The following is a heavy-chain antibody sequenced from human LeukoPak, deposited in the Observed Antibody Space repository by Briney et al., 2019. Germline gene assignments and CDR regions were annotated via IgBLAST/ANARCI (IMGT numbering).Heavy chain of an antibody. CDR3: VKDLRSDFMGVLSRYLSY. D-gene: IGHD2/OR15-2a*01. Sequence: GGPLSLFCSVSGFTLSIFAMHCLRDSPGKGLEYAAPFKCYEGSTYYADSVRRSFTISRDNSKSTLYLQMSSLRAEDTAVYLCVKDLRSDFMGVLSRYLSYWGQGTLVTVSS. V-gene: IGHV3-64D*09. CDR2: FKCYEGST. CDR1: GFTLSIFA. J-gene: IGHJ4*02.